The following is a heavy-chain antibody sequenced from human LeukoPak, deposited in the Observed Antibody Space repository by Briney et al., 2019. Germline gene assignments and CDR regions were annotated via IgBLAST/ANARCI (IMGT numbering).Heavy chain of an antibody. J-gene: IGHJ3*02. CDR3: AKEAVNYYDSSGYFDDAFDI. D-gene: IGHD3-22*01. Sequence: PGGSLRLSCAASGFTFSSYGMHWVRQAPGKGLEWVAVISYDESNTYYADSVKGRFTISRDNSKNTLYLQMNSLRAEDTAVYYCAKEAVNYYDSSGYFDDAFDIWGQGTMVTVSS. CDR1: GFTFSSYG. V-gene: IGHV3-30*18. CDR2: ISYDESNT.